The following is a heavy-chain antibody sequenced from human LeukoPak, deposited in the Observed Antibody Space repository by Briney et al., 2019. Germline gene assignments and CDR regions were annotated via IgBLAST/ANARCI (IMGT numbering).Heavy chain of an antibody. V-gene: IGHV4-34*01. CDR2: IYYSGST. Sequence: SETLSLTCAVYGGSFSGYYWSWIRQPPGKGLEWIGSIYYSGSTYYNPSLKSRVTISVDTSKNQFSLKLSSVTAADTAVYYCARGRHHRESDTTFYYYYYMDVWGKGTTVTVSS. CDR3: ARGRHHRESDTTFYYYYYMDV. D-gene: IGHD3-10*02. J-gene: IGHJ6*03. CDR1: GGSFSGYY.